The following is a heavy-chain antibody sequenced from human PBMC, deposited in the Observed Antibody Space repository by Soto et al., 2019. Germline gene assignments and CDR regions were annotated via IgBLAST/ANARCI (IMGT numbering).Heavy chain of an antibody. Sequence: PSETLSLTCAVSGFFISSGNYWGWTRKPSGKGRETSGDMFQDGKNYYNPAIKRTVTITINMSKNQFSLKLNSVNAGDTAVYYGARARWNDAFDGWGQGTGVTVSS. J-gene: IGHJ3*01. CDR2: MFQDGKN. V-gene: IGHV4-38-2*01. CDR1: GFFISSGNY. D-gene: IGHD1-1*01. CDR3: ARARWNDAFDG.